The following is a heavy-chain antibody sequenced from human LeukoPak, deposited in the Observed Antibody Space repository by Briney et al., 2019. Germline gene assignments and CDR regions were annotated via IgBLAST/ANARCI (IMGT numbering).Heavy chain of an antibody. CDR2: IYTSGST. D-gene: IGHD3-9*01. J-gene: IGHJ4*02. CDR3: ARDYGDYDILTGYYKATLFDY. Sequence: SETLSLTCAVSGGSISSSNWWSWVRQPPGKGLEWIGRIYTSGSTNYNPSLKSRVTMSVDTSKNQFSLKLGSVTAADTAVYYCARDYGDYDILTGYYKATLFDYWGQGTLVTVSS. V-gene: IGHV4-4*02. CDR1: GGSISSSNW.